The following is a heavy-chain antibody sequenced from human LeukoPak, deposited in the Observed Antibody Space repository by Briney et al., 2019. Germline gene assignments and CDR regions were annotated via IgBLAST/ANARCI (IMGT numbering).Heavy chain of an antibody. CDR3: AKGAHYYGSYYFDY. J-gene: IGHJ4*02. D-gene: IGHD3-10*01. V-gene: IGHV3-30*18. Sequence: PGGSLRLSCAASGFTFSSYGMHWVRQAPGKGLEWVAVISYDGSNKYYADSVKGRFTISRDNSKNTLYLQMNSLRAEDTAVYCCAKGAHYYGSYYFDYWGQGTLVTVSS. CDR1: GFTFSSYG. CDR2: ISYDGSNK.